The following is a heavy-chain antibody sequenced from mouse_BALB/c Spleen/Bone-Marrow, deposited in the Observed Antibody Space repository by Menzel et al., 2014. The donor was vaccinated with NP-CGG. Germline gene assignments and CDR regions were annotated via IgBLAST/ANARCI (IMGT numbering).Heavy chain of an antibody. Sequence: EVQLVESGGGLMKPGGSLNLSCAASGFTFRDYYMYWVRQTPEKRLEWVATISDGGTYSYYPDSVKGRFTISRDNAKNNLYLQMSSLKSEDTAMYYGARGGGNYEGAWFAYWAQATRVTVSA. CDR3: ARGGGNYEGAWFAY. D-gene: IGHD2-1*01. V-gene: IGHV5-4*02. CDR1: GFTFRDYY. CDR2: ISDGGTYS. J-gene: IGHJ3*01.